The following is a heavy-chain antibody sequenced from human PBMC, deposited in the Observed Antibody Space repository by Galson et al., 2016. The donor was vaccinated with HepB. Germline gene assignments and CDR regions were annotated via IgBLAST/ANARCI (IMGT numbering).Heavy chain of an antibody. CDR1: GYTFTDYY. CDR2: INPNSGGT. Sequence: SVKVSCKASGYTFTDYYIHWVRQAPRQGLEWMGWINPNSGGTNYAQKFQGWVTMTRDTSFSTAYMELSRLRSDDTAVYYCAREGWEQYLDYWGQGTLVTVSS. D-gene: IGHD4-23*01. CDR3: AREGWEQYLDY. J-gene: IGHJ4*02. V-gene: IGHV1-2*04.